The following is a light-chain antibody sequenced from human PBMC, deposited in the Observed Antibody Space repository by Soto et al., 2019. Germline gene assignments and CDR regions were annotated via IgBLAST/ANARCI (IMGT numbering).Light chain of an antibody. V-gene: IGKV3-15*01. J-gene: IGKJ2*01. CDR3: QQYNNWPPMYT. CDR2: GAS. Sequence: EIVMTQSPATLSVTPGERATLSCRASQSVSSNLAWHQQKPGQAPRLLIYGASTRATGIPARFSGSGSGTECTLTISSMQSEDFAVYYCQQYNNWPPMYTFGQGTQLEIK. CDR1: QSVSSN.